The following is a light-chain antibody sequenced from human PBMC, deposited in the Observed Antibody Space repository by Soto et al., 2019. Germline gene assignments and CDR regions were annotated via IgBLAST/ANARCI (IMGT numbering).Light chain of an antibody. J-gene: IGLJ2*01. CDR2: DVS. CDR1: SSDVGGYNF. V-gene: IGLV2-14*01. CDR3: SSYTNSSTLQL. Sequence: QSALTQPASVSGSPGQSITISCTGTSSDVGGYNFVSWYQQYLGKAPKLMIYDVSNRPSGVSNRFSGSKSGNTASLTISGLQAEDEADYYCSSYTNSSTLQLFGGGTQLTVL.